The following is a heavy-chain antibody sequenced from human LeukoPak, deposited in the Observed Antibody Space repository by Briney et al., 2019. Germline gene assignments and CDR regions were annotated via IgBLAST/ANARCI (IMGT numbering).Heavy chain of an antibody. CDR1: GFTFSSYG. J-gene: IGHJ4*02. V-gene: IGHV3-30*03. CDR2: ISYDGSNK. CDR3: SWTFDY. D-gene: IGHD3/OR15-3a*01. Sequence: GRSLRVSCAASGFTFSSYGMHWVRQAPGKGLEWVAVISYDGSNKYYADSVKGRFTISRDNSKNTLYLQMNSLRAEDTAVYYCSWTFDYWGQGTLVTVSS.